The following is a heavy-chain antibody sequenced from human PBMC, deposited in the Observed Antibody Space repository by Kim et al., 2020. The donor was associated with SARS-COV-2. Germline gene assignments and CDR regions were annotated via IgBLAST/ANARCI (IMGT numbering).Heavy chain of an antibody. CDR1: GFTFSSYA. CDR2: ISYDGSNK. J-gene: IGHJ4*02. D-gene: IGHD6-13*01. CDR3: ASSSSSWYPADY. V-gene: IGHV3-30-3*01. Sequence: GGSLRLSCAASGFTFSSYAMHWVRQAPGKGLEWVAVISYDGSNKYYADSVKGRFTISSDNSKNTLYLQMNSLRAEDTAVYYCASSSSSWYPADYWGQGTL.